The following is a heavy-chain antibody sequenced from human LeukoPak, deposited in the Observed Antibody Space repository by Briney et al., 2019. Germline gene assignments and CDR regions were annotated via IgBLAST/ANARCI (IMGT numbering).Heavy chain of an antibody. Sequence: KPSETLSLTCAVYGGSFSGYYWSWIRQPPGKGLEWLGEINHSGRTNYNTYPKSRVTISVDTSKNQFSLKLSSVAAADTAVYYCARGYSSSWYKNWGQGNLVTVSS. CDR1: GGSFSGYY. V-gene: IGHV4-34*01. J-gene: IGHJ4*02. D-gene: IGHD6-13*01. CDR2: INHSGRT. CDR3: ARGYSSSWYKN.